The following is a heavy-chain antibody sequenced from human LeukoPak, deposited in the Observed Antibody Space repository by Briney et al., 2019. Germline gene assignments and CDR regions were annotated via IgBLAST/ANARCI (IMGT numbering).Heavy chain of an antibody. V-gene: IGHV3-21*01. Sequence: GGSLRLSCAASGFTFSSYAMSWVRQAPGKGLEWVSSISSSSSYIYYADSVKGRFTISRDNAKNSLYLQMNSLRAEDTAVYYCARDGEITIFGPDYWGQGTLVTVSS. CDR1: GFTFSSYA. D-gene: IGHD3-3*01. J-gene: IGHJ4*02. CDR2: ISSSSSYI. CDR3: ARDGEITIFGPDY.